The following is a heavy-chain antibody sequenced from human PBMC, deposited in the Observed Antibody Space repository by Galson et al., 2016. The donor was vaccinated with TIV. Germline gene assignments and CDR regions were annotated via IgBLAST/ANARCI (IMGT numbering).Heavy chain of an antibody. V-gene: IGHV3-33*08. CDR1: GFTLSSHA. Sequence: SLRLSCAATGFTLSSHAMHWVRQAPGKGLEWVALIWYDGNAKFYADSVKGRFTISRDTSRDTLYLQMNSLSAEDTALYYCARDGSWSGDPIYGGTRPDFWGRGTLVTVSS. J-gene: IGHJ4*02. CDR2: IWYDGNAK. CDR3: ARDGSWSGDPIYGGTRPDF. D-gene: IGHD3-10*01.